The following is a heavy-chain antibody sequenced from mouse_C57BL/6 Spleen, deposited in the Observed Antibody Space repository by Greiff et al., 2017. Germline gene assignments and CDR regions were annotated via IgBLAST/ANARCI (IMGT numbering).Heavy chain of an antibody. Sequence: EVKLVESGGGLVQPKGSLKLSCAASGFSFNTYAMNWVRQAPGKGLEWVARIRSKSNNYATYYADSVKDRFTISRDDSESMLYLQMNNLKTEDTAMYYCVRQSRGDWYFDVWGTGTTVTVSS. V-gene: IGHV10-1*01. CDR2: IRSKSNNYAT. CDR3: VRQSRGDWYFDV. J-gene: IGHJ1*03. CDR1: GFSFNTYA.